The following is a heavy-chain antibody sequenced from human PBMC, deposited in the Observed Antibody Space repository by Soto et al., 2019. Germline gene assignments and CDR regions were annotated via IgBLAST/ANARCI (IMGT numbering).Heavy chain of an antibody. V-gene: IGHV4-34*01. J-gene: IGHJ4*02. D-gene: IGHD5-12*01. CDR3: ARGELGWLRRLFDY. CDR1: GVYFSGYY. CDR2: INHSGST. Sequence: SETLSLTCAVYGVYFSGYYWSWIRQPPGKGLEWIGEINHSGSTNYNPSLKSRVTISVDTSKNQFSLKLSSVTAADTAVYYCARGELGWLRRLFDYWGQGTLVTVSS.